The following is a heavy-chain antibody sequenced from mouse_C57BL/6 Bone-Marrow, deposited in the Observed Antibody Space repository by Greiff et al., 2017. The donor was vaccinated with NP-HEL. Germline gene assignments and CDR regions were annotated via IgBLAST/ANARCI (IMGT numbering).Heavy chain of an antibody. CDR3: AKNSGDYDVYFDY. Sequence: QVHVKQSGPGLVQPSQSLSITCTVSGFSLTSYGVHWVRQPPGKGLEWLGVIWSGGSTDYNAAFISRLSISKDNSKSQVFFKMNSLQADDTAIYYCAKNSGDYDVYFDYWGQGTTLTVSS. V-gene: IGHV2-4*01. D-gene: IGHD2-4*01. CDR1: GFSLTSYG. CDR2: IWSGGST. J-gene: IGHJ2*01.